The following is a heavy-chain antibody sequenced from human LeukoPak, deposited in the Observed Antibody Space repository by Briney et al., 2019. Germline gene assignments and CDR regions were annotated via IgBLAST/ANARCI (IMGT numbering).Heavy chain of an antibody. Sequence: GGSLRFSCAASGFTFSSYNMNWVRQAPGKGLEWVISISSSSNYIYYADSVKGRFTISRDNAKNSLYLQMNSLRAEDTAVYYCARDFLTILGAFDIWGQGTMVTVSS. CDR1: GFTFSSYN. CDR3: ARDFLTILGAFDI. CDR2: ISSSSNYI. D-gene: IGHD3-9*01. V-gene: IGHV3-21*01. J-gene: IGHJ3*02.